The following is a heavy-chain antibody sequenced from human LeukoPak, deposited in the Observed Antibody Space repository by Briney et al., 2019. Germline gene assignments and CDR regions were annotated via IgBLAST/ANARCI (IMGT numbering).Heavy chain of an antibody. CDR2: ISGSGGST. V-gene: IGHV3-23*01. Sequence: GGSLRLSCAASGFTFSSYAMSWVRQAPGKGLEWVSAISGSGGSTYYADSVKGRFTISRDNSKNTLYLQMNSLRAEGTAVYYCAKDRGFSIAAALIFDYWGQGTLVTVSS. CDR1: GFTFSSYA. CDR3: AKDRGFSIAAALIFDY. J-gene: IGHJ4*02. D-gene: IGHD6-13*01.